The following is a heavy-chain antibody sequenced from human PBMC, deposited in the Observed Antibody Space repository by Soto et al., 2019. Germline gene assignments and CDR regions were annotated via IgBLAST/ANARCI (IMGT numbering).Heavy chain of an antibody. CDR2: ISAYNGNT. V-gene: IGHV1-18*04. J-gene: IGHJ6*02. CDR1: DYTFTSYG. CDR3: ARDVFCGGAPACPDMDV. D-gene: IGHD2-21*01. Sequence: ASVKVSCKASDYTFTSYGISWVRQAPGQGLEWMGWISAYNGNTNYAQILQGRVTMTTDTSTSTAYMELRSLTSDDTAVYYCARDVFCGGAPACPDMDVWGQGTTVTVSS.